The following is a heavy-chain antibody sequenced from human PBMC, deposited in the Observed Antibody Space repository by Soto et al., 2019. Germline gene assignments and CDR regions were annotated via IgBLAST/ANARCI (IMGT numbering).Heavy chain of an antibody. CDR1: GFTFSSYS. J-gene: IGHJ4*02. V-gene: IGHV3-23*01. CDR2: ISGSGGST. D-gene: IGHD3-22*01. Sequence: PGGSLRLSCAASGFTFSSYSMSWVRQAPGKGLEWVSAISGSGGSTYYADSVKGRFTISRDNPKNTLYLQMNSLRAEDTAVYYCAKQQDSGYSLDDYWGQGTLVTVSS. CDR3: AKQQDSGYSLDDY.